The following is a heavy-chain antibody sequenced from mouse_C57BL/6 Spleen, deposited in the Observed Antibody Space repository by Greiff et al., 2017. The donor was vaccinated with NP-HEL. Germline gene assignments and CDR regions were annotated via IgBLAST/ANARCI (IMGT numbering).Heavy chain of an antibody. CDR2: IWSGGST. Sequence: VKLVESGPGLVQPSQSLSITCTVSGFSLTSYGVHWVRQSPGKGLEWLGVIWSGGSTDYNAAFISRLSISKDNSKSQVFFKMNSLQADYTAIYYCARGSNRAWFAYWGQGTLVTVSA. J-gene: IGHJ3*01. CDR3: ARGSNRAWFAY. CDR1: GFSLTSYG. D-gene: IGHD2-5*01. V-gene: IGHV2-2*01.